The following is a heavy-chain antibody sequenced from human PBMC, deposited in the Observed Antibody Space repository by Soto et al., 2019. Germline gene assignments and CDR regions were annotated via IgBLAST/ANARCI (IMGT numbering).Heavy chain of an antibody. J-gene: IGHJ6*03. CDR1: GDSVSSNSAA. CDR3: ARGRRVSGSYYYYMDV. V-gene: IGHV6-1*01. Sequence: SPTLSLTCAISGDSVSSNSAAWNWIRQSPSRGLEWLGRTYYRSKWYNDYAVSVKSRITINPDTSKNQFSLQLNSVTPEDTAVYYCARGRRVSGSYYYYMDVWGKGTTVTVSS. CDR2: TYYRSKWYN. D-gene: IGHD1-1*01.